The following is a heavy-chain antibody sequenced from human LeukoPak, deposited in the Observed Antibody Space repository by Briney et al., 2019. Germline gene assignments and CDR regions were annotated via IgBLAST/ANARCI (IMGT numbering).Heavy chain of an antibody. CDR3: ARDLPHYYDSRGQSAFDF. CDR2: ISSHSSTI. J-gene: IGHJ3*01. D-gene: IGHD3-22*01. Sequence: GGSLRLSCTASGFTFRNYYMSWIRQAPGKGLECIAYISSHSSTINYADYVKGRFTISRDNAKNSLYLEMNSLRAEDTAVYYCARDLPHYYDSRGQSAFDFWGQGTVVTVSS. V-gene: IGHV3-11*04. CDR1: GFTFRNYY.